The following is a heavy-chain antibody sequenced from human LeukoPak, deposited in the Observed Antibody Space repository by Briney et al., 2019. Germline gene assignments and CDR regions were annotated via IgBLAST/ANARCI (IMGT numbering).Heavy chain of an antibody. CDR1: GFNLSSYA. CDR2: LSCSCCST. V-gene: IGHV3-23*01. D-gene: IGHD4-17*01. CDR3: AKAFDGDYVISLDY. J-gene: IGHJ4*02. Sequence: GGSLRLSRAASGFNLSSYAMSWVPQAPGKGLEWVSSLSCSCCSTYYADCVKGRFTVSIDNSKNTLYLQMNSLRAEDTALYYCAKAFDGDYVISLDYWGQGTLVTVSS.